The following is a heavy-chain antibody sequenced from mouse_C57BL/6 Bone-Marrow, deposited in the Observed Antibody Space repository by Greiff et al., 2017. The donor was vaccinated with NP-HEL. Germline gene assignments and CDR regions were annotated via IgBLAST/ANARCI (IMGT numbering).Heavy chain of an antibody. Sequence: QVQLQQPGAELVKPGASVKMSCKASGYTFTSYWITWVKQRPGQGLEWIGDIYPGSGSTNYNEKFKSKATLTVDTSSSTAYMQLSSLTSEDSAVYYCARPYYYGSSLYFDYWRQGTTLTVSS. CDR3: ARPYYYGSSLYFDY. D-gene: IGHD1-1*01. CDR1: GYTFTSYW. J-gene: IGHJ2*01. V-gene: IGHV1-55*01. CDR2: IYPGSGST.